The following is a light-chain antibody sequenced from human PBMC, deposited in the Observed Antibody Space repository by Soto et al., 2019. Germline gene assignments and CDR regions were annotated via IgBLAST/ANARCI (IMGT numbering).Light chain of an antibody. CDR1: RSVSSY. CDR2: DAS. V-gene: IGKV3-11*01. CDR3: QQRSNWLWT. J-gene: IGKJ1*01. Sequence: EIVLTQSPATLSLSPGERATLSCRASRSVSSYLAWYQQKPGQAPRLLIYDASNRATGIPARFSGSGSGTDFTLTISSQEPEDFAVYYCQQRSNWLWTFGQGTKVDIK.